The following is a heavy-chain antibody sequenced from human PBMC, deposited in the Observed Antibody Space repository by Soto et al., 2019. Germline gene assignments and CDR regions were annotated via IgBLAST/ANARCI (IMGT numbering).Heavy chain of an antibody. D-gene: IGHD5-18*01. CDR3: AKTRGYSYNYGLVV. J-gene: IGHJ6*02. V-gene: IGHV3-30*10. CDR2: ISYDGSNK. CDR1: GFTFSSYG. Sequence: QVRLVESGGGVVQPGRSLRLSCVASGFTFSSYGFHWVRQAPGKGLEWVSVISYDGSNKYYTDSVKGRFTISRANCKNTLYLQTQSLRPEDMAEYYCAKTRGYSYNYGLVVWGQGTAVSVSS.